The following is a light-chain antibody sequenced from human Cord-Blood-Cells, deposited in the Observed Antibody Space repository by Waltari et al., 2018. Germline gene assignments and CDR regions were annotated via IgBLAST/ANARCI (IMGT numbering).Light chain of an antibody. J-gene: IGLJ1*01. CDR3: SSYAGSNNLV. CDR1: SSDVGGYNY. CDR2: EVS. V-gene: IGLV2-8*01. Sequence: QSALTQPPSASGSPGQSVTIPCTGTSSDVGGYNYVSWYQQQPGKAPKLMIYEVSKRPSGVPDRFSGYKSGNTASLTVSGLQAEDEADYYCSSYAGSNNLVFGTGTKVTVL.